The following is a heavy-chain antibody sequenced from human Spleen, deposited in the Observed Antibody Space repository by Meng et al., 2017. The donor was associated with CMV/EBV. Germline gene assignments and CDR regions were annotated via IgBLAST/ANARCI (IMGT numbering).Heavy chain of an antibody. CDR2: INHSGST. Sequence: GSLRLSCAVYGGSFSGYYWSWIRQPPGKGLEWIGEINHSGSTNYNPSLKSRVTISVDTSKNQFSLKLSSVTAADTAVYYCARGGDYASWVDWGQGTLVTVSS. D-gene: IGHD4-17*01. V-gene: IGHV4-34*01. J-gene: IGHJ4*02. CDR1: GGSFSGYY. CDR3: ARGGDYASWVD.